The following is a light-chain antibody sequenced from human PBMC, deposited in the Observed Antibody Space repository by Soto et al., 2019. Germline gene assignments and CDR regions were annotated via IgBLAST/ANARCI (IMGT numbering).Light chain of an antibody. CDR2: SAS. Sequence: EVVLTQSPGTLSLSPGERATLSCRASQSVNSNYLGWYQQRPGQAPRLLIYSASSRQSGIPNRFTGSGSGTDFPLTISRLEPEDFAVYYCQQLSGGAVTFGGGTTVDI. CDR3: QQLSGGAVT. J-gene: IGKJ4*01. CDR1: QSVNSNY. V-gene: IGKV3-20*01.